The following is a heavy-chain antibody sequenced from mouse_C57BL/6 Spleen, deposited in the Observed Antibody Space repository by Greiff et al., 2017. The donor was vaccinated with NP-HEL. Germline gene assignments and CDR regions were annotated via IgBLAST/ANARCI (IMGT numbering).Heavy chain of an antibody. CDR2: TFYSGIT. CDR3: ARGYGSSYYAMDY. V-gene: IGHV3-3*01. J-gene: IGHJ4*01. CDR1: GFSINSDCY. Sequence: EVQVVESGPSLVRPSQTLSLTCTVTGFSINSDCYWIWIRQFPGNKLEYIGYTFYSGITYYNPSLESRTYITRDTSKNQFSLKLSSVTTEDTATYYCARGYGSSYYAMDYWGQGTSVTVSS. D-gene: IGHD1-1*01.